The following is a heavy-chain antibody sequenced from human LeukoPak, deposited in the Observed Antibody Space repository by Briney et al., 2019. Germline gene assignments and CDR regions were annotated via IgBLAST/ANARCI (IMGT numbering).Heavy chain of an antibody. V-gene: IGHV3-53*01. J-gene: IGHJ4*02. D-gene: IGHD3-3*01. CDR3: ARSANYDFWSGYLGAFDY. Sequence: GGSLRLSCAASGFTVSSNYMSWVRQAPGKGLEWVSVIYSGGSTYYADSVKGRFTISRDNSKNTLYLQMNSLRAEDTAVYYCARSANYDFWSGYLGAFDYWGQGTLVTVPS. CDR2: IYSGGST. CDR1: GFTVSSNY.